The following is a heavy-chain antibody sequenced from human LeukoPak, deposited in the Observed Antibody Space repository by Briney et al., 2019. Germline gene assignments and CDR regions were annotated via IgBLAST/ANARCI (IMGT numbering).Heavy chain of an antibody. J-gene: IGHJ3*02. CDR1: GFTFSSYS. CDR3: TRRDAFDI. Sequence: GGSLRLSCAASGFTFSSYSMNWVRQASGKGLEWVGRIRSKANSYATAYAASVKGRFTISRDDSKNTAYLQMNSLKTEDTAVYYCTRRDAFDIWGQGTMVTVSS. V-gene: IGHV3-73*01. CDR2: IRSKANSYAT.